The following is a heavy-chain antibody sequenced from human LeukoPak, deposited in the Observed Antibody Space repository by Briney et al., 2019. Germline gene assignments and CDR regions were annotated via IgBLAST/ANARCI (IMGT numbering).Heavy chain of an antibody. V-gene: IGHV3-23*01. CDR2: VSGRDTST. D-gene: IGHD3-9*01. Sequence: GGSLRLSCAASGFTFSNYAMSWVRQAPGKGLEWVSAVSGRDTSTYYTDSVKGRFTISRDNSENTLYLQMNSLSAEDTAIYYCAKWGDYDVLTGYYDSDYWGQGTPVTVSS. CDR3: AKWGDYDVLTGYYDSDY. J-gene: IGHJ4*02. CDR1: GFTFSNYA.